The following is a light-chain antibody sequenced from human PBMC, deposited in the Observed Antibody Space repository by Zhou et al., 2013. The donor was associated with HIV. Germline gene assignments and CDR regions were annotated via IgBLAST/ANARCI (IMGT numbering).Light chain of an antibody. CDR2: ETS. Sequence: DIQMTQSPSSLSASIGDRVTITCQASDDIRKYLNWYQQKPGKAPKLLIYETSKLEIGVPSRFSGSGYGTDFTLTIFSLQPEDIATYYCQHYEKLPPTFGGGTRLEI. CDR1: DDIRKY. V-gene: IGKV1-33*01. CDR3: QHYEKLPPT. J-gene: IGKJ4*01.